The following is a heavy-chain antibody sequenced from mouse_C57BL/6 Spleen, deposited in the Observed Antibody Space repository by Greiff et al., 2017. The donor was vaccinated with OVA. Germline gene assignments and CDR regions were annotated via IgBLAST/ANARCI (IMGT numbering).Heavy chain of an antibody. D-gene: IGHD2-2*01. V-gene: IGHV5-12*01. Sequence: DVHLVESGGGLVQPGGSLKLSCAASGFTFSDYYMYWVRQTPEKRLEWVAYISNGGGSTYYPDTVKGRFTISRDNAKNTLYLQMSRLKSEDTAMYYCARHVGYDRAMDYWGQGTSVTVSS. CDR3: ARHVGYDRAMDY. J-gene: IGHJ4*01. CDR2: ISNGGGST. CDR1: GFTFSDYY.